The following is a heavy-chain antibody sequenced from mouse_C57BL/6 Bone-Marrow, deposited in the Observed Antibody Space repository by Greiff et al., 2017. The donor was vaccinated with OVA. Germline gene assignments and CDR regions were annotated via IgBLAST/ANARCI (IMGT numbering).Heavy chain of an antibody. V-gene: IGHV5-4*01. J-gene: IGHJ3*01. CDR1: GFTFSSYA. D-gene: IGHD2-5*01. CDR3: ARESTIVTTGFAY. CDR2: ISDGGSYT. Sequence: EVMLVESGGGLVKPGGSLKLSCAASGFTFSSYAMSWVRQTPEKRLEWVATISDGGSYTYYPDNVKGRFTISRDNATNNLYLQMSHLKSEDTAMYYCARESTIVTTGFAYWGQGTVVTVSA.